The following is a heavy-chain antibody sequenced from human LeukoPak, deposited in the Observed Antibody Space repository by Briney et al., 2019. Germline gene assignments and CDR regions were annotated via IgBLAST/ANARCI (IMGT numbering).Heavy chain of an antibody. J-gene: IGHJ3*02. CDR2: LDPSAGDT. CDR1: GYTFTSYG. D-gene: IGHD2-2*02. Sequence: ASVKVSCKASGYTFTSYGINWVRQAPGQGLEYMGILDPSAGDTTYAQKFQGRVTMTRDTSTSTVYMELSSLRFEDTAVYYCARTDCSRYSCYKDAFDIWGQGTMVTVSS. V-gene: IGHV1-46*01. CDR3: ARTDCSRYSCYKDAFDI.